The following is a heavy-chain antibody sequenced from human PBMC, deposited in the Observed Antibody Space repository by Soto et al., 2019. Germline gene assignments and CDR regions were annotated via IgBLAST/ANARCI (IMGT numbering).Heavy chain of an antibody. CDR2: ITGDGKAR. V-gene: IGHV3-23*01. J-gene: IGHJ5*02. D-gene: IGHD3-3*01. CDR1: GLTVSSSA. CDR3: ARITRS. Sequence: SESGGGLVQPGGSLRLSCAASGLTVSSSAMTWVRQAPGKGLEWISSITGDGKARYYADSVKGRFTLSKDISTTTLFLHMNSLIGEDTATYYCARITRSWGQGTLVTVSS.